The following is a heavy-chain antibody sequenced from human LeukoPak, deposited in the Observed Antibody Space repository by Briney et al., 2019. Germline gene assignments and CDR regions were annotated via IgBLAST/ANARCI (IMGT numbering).Heavy chain of an antibody. CDR2: ISYDGSNK. V-gene: IGHV3-30-3*01. CDR1: GFTFSSYA. Sequence: PGRSLRLSRAASGFTFSSYAMHWVRQAPGKGLEWVAVISYDGSNKYYADSVKGRFTISRDNSKNTLYLQMNSLRAEDTAVYYCARDYPATGPFDYWGQGTLVTVSS. CDR3: ARDYPATGPFDY. D-gene: IGHD1-26*01. J-gene: IGHJ4*02.